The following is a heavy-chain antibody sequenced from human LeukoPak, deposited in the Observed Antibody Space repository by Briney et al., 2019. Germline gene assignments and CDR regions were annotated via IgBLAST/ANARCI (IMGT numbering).Heavy chain of an antibody. Sequence: PGGSLRLSCAASGFTFSSYSMNWVRQAPGKGLEWVSSISSSSSYIYYADSVKGRFTISRDNAKNSLYLQMNSLRAEDTAVYYCATEMVTTEYYFDYWGQGTLVTVSS. CDR2: ISSSSSYI. CDR3: ATEMVTTEYYFDY. V-gene: IGHV3-21*01. CDR1: GFTFSSYS. D-gene: IGHD5-24*01. J-gene: IGHJ4*02.